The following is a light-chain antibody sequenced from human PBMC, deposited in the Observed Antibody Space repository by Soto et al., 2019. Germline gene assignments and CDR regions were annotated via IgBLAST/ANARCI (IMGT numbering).Light chain of an antibody. CDR3: QQYNSYPGT. CDR2: GAS. Sequence: EIEMTQSPSTLSASGGDRATLSCRASESVSTYVAWYQQKPGKAPRLLIYGASILETGVPARFSGSGSGTEFTLTICSLKPDDFALYYCQQYNSYPGTFGQGTKVDIK. J-gene: IGKJ1*01. V-gene: IGKV1-5*01. CDR1: ESVSTY.